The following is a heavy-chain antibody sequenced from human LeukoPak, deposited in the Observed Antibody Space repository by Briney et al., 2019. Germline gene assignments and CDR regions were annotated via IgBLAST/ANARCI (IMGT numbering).Heavy chain of an antibody. CDR1: GGTFSSYA. CDR3: ARVASTDLYSYGSPIY. V-gene: IGHV1-69*13. D-gene: IGHD5-18*01. Sequence: SVKVSCKASGGTFSSYAISWVRQAPGQGLEWMGGIIPIFGTANYAQKFQGRVTITADESTSTAYMELSSLRSEDTAVYYRARVASTDLYSYGSPIYWGQGTLVTVSS. CDR2: IIPIFGTA. J-gene: IGHJ4*02.